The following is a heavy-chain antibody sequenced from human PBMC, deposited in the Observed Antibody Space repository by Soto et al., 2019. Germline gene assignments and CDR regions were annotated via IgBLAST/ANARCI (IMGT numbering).Heavy chain of an antibody. CDR3: AKREGNTFGLFH. J-gene: IGHJ4*02. V-gene: IGHV3-74*01. CDR1: GFSFSAYW. Sequence: GGSLRLSCAASGFSFSAYWIHWVRQAPEKGLEWVSRIKTDGSSTDYADSVKGRFTISRDNAKNILYLQMDSLRVEDTAVYYCAKREGNTFGLFHWGQGTLVTVSS. D-gene: IGHD5-18*01. CDR2: IKTDGSST.